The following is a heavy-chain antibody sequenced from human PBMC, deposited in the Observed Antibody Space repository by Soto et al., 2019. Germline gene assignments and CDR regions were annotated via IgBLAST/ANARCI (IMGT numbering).Heavy chain of an antibody. CDR1: GSTFSSYG. J-gene: IGHJ4*02. CDR3: ARDPGASGWYDY. V-gene: IGHV3-33*01. Sequence: PGGSLRLSCAASGSTFSSYGMHWVRQAPGKGLEWVAVIWYDGSNKYYADSVKGRFTISRDNSKNTLYLQMNSLRAEDTAVYYCARDPGASGWYDYWGQGTLVTVSS. D-gene: IGHD6-19*01. CDR2: IWYDGSNK.